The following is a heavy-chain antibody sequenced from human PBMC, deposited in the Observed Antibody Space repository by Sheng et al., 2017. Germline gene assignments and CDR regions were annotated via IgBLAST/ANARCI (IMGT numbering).Heavy chain of an antibody. CDR3: ASERRPGAAPTRLTYGMDV. CDR2: INHSGST. V-gene: IGHV4-34*01. Sequence: QVQLQQWGAGLLKPSETLSLTCAVYGGSFSGYYWSWIRQPPGKGLEWIGEINHSGSTNYNPSLKSRVTISVDTSKNQFSLKLSSVTAADTAVYYCASERRPGAAPTRLTYGMDVWGQGTTVTVSS. CDR1: GGSFSGYY. D-gene: IGHD6-6*01. J-gene: IGHJ6*02.